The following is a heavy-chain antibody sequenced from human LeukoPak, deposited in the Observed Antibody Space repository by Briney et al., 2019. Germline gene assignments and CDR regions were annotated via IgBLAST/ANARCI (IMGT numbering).Heavy chain of an antibody. J-gene: IGHJ6*02. D-gene: IGHD1-14*01. Sequence: SETLSLTCTVSGGSISSYYWSWIRQPPGKGLEWIGYIYYSGSTNYNPSLKSRVTISVDTSKNQFSLKLSSVTAADTAVYYCARTTYYYYGMDVWGQGTTVTVSS. CDR1: GGSISSYY. CDR3: ARTTYYYYGMDV. V-gene: IGHV4-59*08. CDR2: IYYSGST.